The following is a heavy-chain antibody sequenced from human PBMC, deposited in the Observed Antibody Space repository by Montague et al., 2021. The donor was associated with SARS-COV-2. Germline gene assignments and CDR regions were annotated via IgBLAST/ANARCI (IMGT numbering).Heavy chain of an antibody. CDR2: INWNSGSI. V-gene: IGHV3-9*01. CDR1: GFTFDDYA. CDR3: AKDGLIRGVNYFDY. D-gene: IGHD3-10*01. J-gene: IGHJ4*02. Sequence: SLRLSCAASGFTFDDYAMYWVRQAPGKGLEWVSGINWNSGSIGYADSVKGRFTIPRDNAENSLYLQMNSLRAEDTALYYCAKDGLIRGVNYFDYWGQGTLVTVSS.